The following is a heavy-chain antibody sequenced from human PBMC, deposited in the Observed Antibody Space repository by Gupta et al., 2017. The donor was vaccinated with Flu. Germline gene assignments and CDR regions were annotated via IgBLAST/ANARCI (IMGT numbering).Heavy chain of an antibody. CDR2: IYYSGNT. D-gene: IGHD2-8*01. J-gene: IGHJ4*02. Sequence: RQPPGKGLEWIGSIYYSGNTYYTPSLKSRVTISVDTSKNQFSLKLSSVTAADTAVYYCARHFVGYCTSATCYDENDYWGQGTLVTVSS. V-gene: IGHV4-39*01. CDR3: ARHFVGYCTSATCYDENDY.